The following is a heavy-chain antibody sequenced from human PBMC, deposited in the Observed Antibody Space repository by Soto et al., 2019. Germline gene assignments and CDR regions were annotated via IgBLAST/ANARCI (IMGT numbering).Heavy chain of an antibody. CDR2: ISGSGGST. Sequence: GGSLRLSCAASGFTFSSYAMSWVRQAPGKGLEWVSAISGSGGSTYYADSVKGRFTISRDNSKNTLYLQMNSLRAEDTAVYYCAKYHGSYDYVWGSYPYTQDDYFDYWGQGTLVTVSS. D-gene: IGHD3-16*01. V-gene: IGHV3-23*01. J-gene: IGHJ4*02. CDR1: GFTFSSYA. CDR3: AKYHGSYDYVWGSYPYTQDDYFDY.